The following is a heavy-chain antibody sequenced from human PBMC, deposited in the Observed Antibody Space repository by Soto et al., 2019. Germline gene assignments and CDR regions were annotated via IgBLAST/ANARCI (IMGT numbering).Heavy chain of an antibody. J-gene: IGHJ6*03. V-gene: IGHV1-69*02. D-gene: IGHD4-4*01. CDR2: IIPILGIA. Sequence: SVKVSCKASGGTFSSYTISWVRQAPGQGLEWMGRIIPILGIANYAQKFQGRVTITADKSTSTAYMELSSLRSEDTAVYYCARGFMTTDYYYYYMDVWGKGTTVTVSS. CDR3: ARGFMTTDYYYYYMDV. CDR1: GGTFSSYT.